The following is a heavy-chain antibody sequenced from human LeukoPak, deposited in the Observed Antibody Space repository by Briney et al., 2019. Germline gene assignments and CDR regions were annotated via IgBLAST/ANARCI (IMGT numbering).Heavy chain of an antibody. CDR3: ARGAGWYQF. J-gene: IGHJ4*02. V-gene: IGHV4-59*01. CDR1: GGSINSYY. CDR2: IYYTGST. D-gene: IGHD6-19*01. Sequence: SETLSLTCTVSGGSINSYYWNWIRQPPGKELEWIGYIYYTGSTNYNPSLKSRVTVSVDTSKNQFSLRLSSVTAADTAVYYCARGAGWYQFWGQGTLVTVSS.